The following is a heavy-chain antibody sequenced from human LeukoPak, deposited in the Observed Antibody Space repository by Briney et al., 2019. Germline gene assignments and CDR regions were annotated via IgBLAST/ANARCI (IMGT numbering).Heavy chain of an antibody. CDR1: GFTFSSYW. J-gene: IGHJ4*02. V-gene: IGHV3-74*01. Sequence: PGGSLRLSCAASGFTFSSYWMHWVRQAPGKGLVWVSRINSDGSSTSYADSVKGRFTISRDNAKNTLYLQMNSLRAEDTAVYYCARGARITIFGVVIEYYFDYWGQGTLVTVSS. CDR2: INSDGSST. CDR3: ARGARITIFGVVIEYYFDY. D-gene: IGHD3-3*01.